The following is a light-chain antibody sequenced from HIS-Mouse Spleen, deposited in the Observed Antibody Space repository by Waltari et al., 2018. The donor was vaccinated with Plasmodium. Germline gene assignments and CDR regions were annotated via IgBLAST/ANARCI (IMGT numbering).Light chain of an antibody. J-gene: IGLJ1*01. V-gene: IGLV3-1*01. CDR2: QDS. CDR3: QAWDSSTDYV. Sequence: SYELTQPPSVSVSPGQTASITCSGDKLGDKYACWYQQKPGQSPVLVIYQDSKRPSGIPGLFSGSKSGNTATLTISGTQAMDEADYYCQAWDSSTDYVFGTGTKVTVL. CDR1: KLGDKY.